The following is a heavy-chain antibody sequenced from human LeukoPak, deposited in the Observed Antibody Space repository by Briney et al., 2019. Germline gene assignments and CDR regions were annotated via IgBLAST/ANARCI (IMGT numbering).Heavy chain of an antibody. CDR1: GGSISSYY. D-gene: IGHD3-3*01. J-gene: IGHJ2*01. Sequence: PSETLSLTCTVSGGSISSYYWSWTRQPAGKGLEWIGRIYTSGSTNYNPTLKSRVTMSVDTSKNQFSLKLSSVTAADTAVYYCARDQGYDFWSGYYGGYWYFDLWGRGTLVTVSS. CDR3: ARDQGYDFWSGYYGGYWYFDL. V-gene: IGHV4-4*07. CDR2: IYTSGST.